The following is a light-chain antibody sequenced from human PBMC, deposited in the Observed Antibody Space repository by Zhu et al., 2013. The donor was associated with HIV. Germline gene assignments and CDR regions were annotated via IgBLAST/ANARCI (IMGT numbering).Light chain of an antibody. Sequence: SSDLTQDPAVSVALGQTVRITCQGDSLRSYYATWYQQKPGQSPVLVIYQDTKRPSGIPERFSGSNSGNTATLTISGTQAMDEADYYCQAWDSRTAVFGGGTKLTVL. J-gene: IGLJ2*01. CDR1: SLRSYY. V-gene: IGLV3-1*01. CDR3: QAWDSRTAV. CDR2: QDT.